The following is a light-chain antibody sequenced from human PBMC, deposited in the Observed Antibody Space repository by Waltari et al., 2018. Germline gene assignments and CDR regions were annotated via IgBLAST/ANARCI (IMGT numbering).Light chain of an antibody. V-gene: IGLV1-47*01. CDR3: APWDDSLSGPGV. CDR1: SSNIGSNS. Sequence: QSVLTQPPSASGTPGQRVTISCSGSSSNIGSNSVYWYQQLPGTAPKLLIYRNNQRPSGGPDRFSGSKSGTSASLAISGLRSEDEADYYCAPWDDSLSGPGVFGGGTKLTVL. J-gene: IGLJ3*02. CDR2: RNN.